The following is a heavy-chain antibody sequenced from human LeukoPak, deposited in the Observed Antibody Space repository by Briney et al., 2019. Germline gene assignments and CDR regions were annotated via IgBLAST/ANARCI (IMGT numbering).Heavy chain of an antibody. CDR3: ARDEAAQNYYYYGMDV. CDR1: GGTFSSYA. D-gene: IGHD6-6*01. CDR2: IIPIFGTA. Sequence: SVKVSCKASGGTFSSYAISWVRQAPGQGLEWMGGIIPIFGTANYAQKFQGRVTITADESTSTAYMELSSLRSDDTAVYYCARDEAAQNYYYYGMDVWGQGTTVTVSS. V-gene: IGHV1-69*13. J-gene: IGHJ6*02.